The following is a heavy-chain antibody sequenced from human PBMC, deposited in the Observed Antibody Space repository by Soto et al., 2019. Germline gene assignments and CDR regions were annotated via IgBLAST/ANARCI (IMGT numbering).Heavy chain of an antibody. Sequence: ASVKVSCKASGYTVTTYGMSWVRQAPGQGLDWMGWISTYNGNTKYAERLQGRVTMTTDTTTSTAYMELRSLRSDDTAVYYCARGPTDYYDNSGDYFLDYWGQGTLVTVSS. J-gene: IGHJ4*02. D-gene: IGHD3-22*01. CDR3: ARGPTDYYDNSGDYFLDY. CDR2: ISTYNGNT. CDR1: GYTVTTYG. V-gene: IGHV1-18*01.